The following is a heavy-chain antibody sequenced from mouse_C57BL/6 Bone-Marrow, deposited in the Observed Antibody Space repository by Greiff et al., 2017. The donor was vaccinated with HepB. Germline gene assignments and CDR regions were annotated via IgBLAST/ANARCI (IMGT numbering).Heavy chain of an antibody. V-gene: IGHV3-6*01. J-gene: IGHJ2*01. Sequence: EVQLQESGPGLVKPSQSLSLTCSVTGYSITSGYYWNWIRQFPGNKLEWMGYISYDGSNNYNPSLKNRISITRDTSKNQFFLKLNSVTTEDTATYYCARRYYGSSPLFDYWGQGTTLTVSS. D-gene: IGHD1-1*01. CDR2: ISYDGSN. CDR1: GYSITSGYY. CDR3: ARRYYGSSPLFDY.